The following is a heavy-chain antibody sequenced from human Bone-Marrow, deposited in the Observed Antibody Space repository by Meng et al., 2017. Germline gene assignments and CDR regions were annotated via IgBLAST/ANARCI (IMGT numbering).Heavy chain of an antibody. CDR1: GYNFPDYY. D-gene: IGHD6-19*01. CDR3: ARDGTTVAGLFQH. Sequence: VLLVQRGEEVKKPGASVKVSCKPSGYNFPDYYILWVRRAPGQGLEWMGRVNPKSGDTHYAQKFQARVTMTGDTSISTVYMELSSLRSEDTAVYYCARDGTTVAGLFQHWGQGTLVTVSS. CDR2: VNPKSGDT. J-gene: IGHJ1*01. V-gene: IGHV1-2*06.